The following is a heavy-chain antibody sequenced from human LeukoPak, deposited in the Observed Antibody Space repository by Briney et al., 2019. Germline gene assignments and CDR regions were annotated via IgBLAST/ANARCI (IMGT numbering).Heavy chain of an antibody. CDR2: ISGRGGST. Sequence: GGSLRLSCAASGFTFSSYAMSWVRQAPGKGLEWVSVISGRGGSTYYADSVKGRFIISRDNSKNTLYLQMNSLSAEDTAVYYCAKVLYGGYSYDYWGQGTMVTVSS. CDR3: AKVLYGGYSYDY. CDR1: GFTFSSYA. V-gene: IGHV3-23*01. J-gene: IGHJ4*02. D-gene: IGHD5-18*01.